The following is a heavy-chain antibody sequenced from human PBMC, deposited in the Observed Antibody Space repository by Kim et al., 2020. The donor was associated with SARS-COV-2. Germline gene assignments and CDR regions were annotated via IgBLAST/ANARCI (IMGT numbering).Heavy chain of an antibody. V-gene: IGHV3-48*03. J-gene: IGHJ5*02. Sequence: GGSLRLSCAASGFTFSSYEMNWVRQAPGKGLEWVSYISSSGSTIYYADSVKGRFAISRDNAKNSLYLQMNSLRAEDTAVYYCASVVPSLRTWGQGTLVTVSS. CDR3: ASVVPSLRT. CDR1: GFTFSSYE. CDR2: ISSSGSTI.